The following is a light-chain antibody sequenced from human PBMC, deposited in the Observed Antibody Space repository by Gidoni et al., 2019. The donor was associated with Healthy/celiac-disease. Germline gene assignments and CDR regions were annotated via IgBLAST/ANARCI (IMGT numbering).Light chain of an antibody. CDR1: QSVSSY. Sequence: EIVLTQSPATLSLSPGERATLSCRASQSVSSYLAWYQQKPGQAPRLLTYDAANRATGIPARFSGSGSGTDFTLTISSLEPEDFAVYYCQQRSNWPPLTFGGGTKVEIK. CDR2: DAA. CDR3: QQRSNWPPLT. V-gene: IGKV3-11*01. J-gene: IGKJ4*01.